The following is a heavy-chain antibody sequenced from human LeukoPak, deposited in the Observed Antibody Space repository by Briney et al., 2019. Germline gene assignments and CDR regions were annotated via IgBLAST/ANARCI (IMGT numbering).Heavy chain of an antibody. D-gene: IGHD6-19*01. CDR1: GFTFSSYA. J-gene: IGHJ4*02. V-gene: IGHV3-23*01. CDR2: ISGSGGST. CDR3: AKVPAYSSGWYFDY. Sequence: PGGSLRLSCAASGFTFSSYAMSWVRQAPGKGLEWVSAISGSGGSTYYADSVKGRFTISRDNSKNTLYLQMNSLRAEDTAVYYCAKVPAYSSGWYFDYWGQGTLVTVST.